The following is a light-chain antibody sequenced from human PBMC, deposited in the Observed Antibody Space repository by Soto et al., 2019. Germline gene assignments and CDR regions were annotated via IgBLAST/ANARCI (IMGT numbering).Light chain of an antibody. J-gene: IGKJ1*01. CDR2: GAS. Sequence: EMLVTQAPETLSVSPGERATLSCRASQSVSSNLAWYQQKPGQAPRLLIYGASTRATGIPARFSGSGSGTEFTLTISSLQSEDFAVYYCQQYNNWPPWTFGQGTKVDIK. CDR3: QQYNNWPPWT. V-gene: IGKV3-15*01. CDR1: QSVSSN.